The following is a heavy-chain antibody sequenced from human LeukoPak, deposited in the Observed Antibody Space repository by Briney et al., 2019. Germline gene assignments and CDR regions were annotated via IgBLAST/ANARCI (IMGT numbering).Heavy chain of an antibody. V-gene: IGHV1-2*02. CDR3: ARPQWPGRPHDAFDI. D-gene: IGHD6-19*01. CDR2: INPNSGGT. J-gene: IGHJ3*02. CDR1: GYTFTGYY. Sequence: EASVKVSCKASGYTFTGYYMHWVRQAPGQGLEWMGWINPNSGGTNYAQKFQGRVTMTRDTSISTAYMELSRLRSDDTAVYYCARPQWPGRPHDAFDIWGQGTMVTVSS.